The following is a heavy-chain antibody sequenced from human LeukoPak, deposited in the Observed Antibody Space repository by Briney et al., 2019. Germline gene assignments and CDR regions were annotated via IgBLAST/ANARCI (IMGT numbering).Heavy chain of an antibody. CDR1: GFTFPNYA. CDR3: AKDLAYYYDSRIDY. CDR2: ISGDGGYT. Sequence: PGGSLRLSCAASGFTFPNYAMHWVRQAPGKGLEWVSLISGDGGYTYYADSVKGRFTISRDNSKNSLYLQMSSLRTEDTALYFCAKDLAYYYDSRIDYWGQGTLVTVSS. D-gene: IGHD3-22*01. J-gene: IGHJ4*02. V-gene: IGHV3-43*02.